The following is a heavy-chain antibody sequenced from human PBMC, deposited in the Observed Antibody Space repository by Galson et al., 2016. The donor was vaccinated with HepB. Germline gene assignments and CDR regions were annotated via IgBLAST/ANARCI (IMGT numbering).Heavy chain of an antibody. CDR1: GFTFGGSA. Sequence: SLRLSCAASGFTFGGSAVHWVRQASGGRLEWLGRIRSQGNNYATVYGASANGRFIMSRDESKNTAYLQMNSLRIEDTAVYFCAKRPLHKGFDPWGQGALVTVSS. J-gene: IGHJ5*02. CDR2: IRSQGNNYAT. V-gene: IGHV3-73*01. CDR3: AKRPLHKGFDP.